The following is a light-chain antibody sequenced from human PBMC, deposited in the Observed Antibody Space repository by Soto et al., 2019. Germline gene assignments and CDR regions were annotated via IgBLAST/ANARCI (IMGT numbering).Light chain of an antibody. V-gene: IGKV3-20*01. Sequence: EILLAQSPSTLSLSPGERATLSCRASQSVSNNYLAWYQQKPGQAPRLLIYGASNRATGIPDRFSGSGSGTDFTLTISRLEPDDFAVYYCQQYGSSGTFGQGTKVDIK. J-gene: IGKJ1*01. CDR2: GAS. CDR3: QQYGSSGT. CDR1: QSVSNNY.